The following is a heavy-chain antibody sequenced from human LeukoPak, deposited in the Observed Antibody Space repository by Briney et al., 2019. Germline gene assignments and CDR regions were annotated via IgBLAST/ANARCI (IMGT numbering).Heavy chain of an antibody. V-gene: IGHV3-23*01. J-gene: IGHJ4*02. Sequence: GGSLRLSCATSGFTLSDYAMTWVRQSPGKGLDWVSVIITSGATYYADSVRRRFTISRDNSKSTLYLQMNSLRVDDTAIYYCVRESPARHFDFDYWGQGALVTVSS. CDR1: GFTLSDYA. CDR2: IITSGAT. D-gene: IGHD6-6*01. CDR3: VRESPARHFDFDY.